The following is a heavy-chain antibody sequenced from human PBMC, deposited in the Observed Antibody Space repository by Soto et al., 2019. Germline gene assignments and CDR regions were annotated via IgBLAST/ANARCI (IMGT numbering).Heavy chain of an antibody. Sequence: PGGSLRLSCAASGFTFSSYAMSWVRQAPGKGLEWVSAISGSGGSTYYADSVKGRFTISRDNSKNTLYLQMNSLRAEDTAVYYCATHPPGPYYYDSSGYYYATYFDYWGQGTLVTVSS. J-gene: IGHJ4*02. CDR3: ATHPPGPYYYDSSGYYYATYFDY. CDR2: ISGSGGST. V-gene: IGHV3-23*01. CDR1: GFTFSSYA. D-gene: IGHD3-22*01.